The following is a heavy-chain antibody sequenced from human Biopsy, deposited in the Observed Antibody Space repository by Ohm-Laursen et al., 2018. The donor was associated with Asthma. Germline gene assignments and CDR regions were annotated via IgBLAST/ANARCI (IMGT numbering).Heavy chain of an antibody. J-gene: IGHJ3*01. CDR3: ARTYYDFLTGQVKDGFGV. CDR1: GYNFISFA. Sequence: SVKVSCKASGYNFISFAIHWVRQAPGQRLEWMGWVNTGNGDTKYSQKFQGRVTITRDTSASTAYMELRSLRSEDTATYYCARTYYDFLTGQVKDGFGVWGQGTMVTVSS. D-gene: IGHD3-9*01. V-gene: IGHV1-3*04. CDR2: VNTGNGDT.